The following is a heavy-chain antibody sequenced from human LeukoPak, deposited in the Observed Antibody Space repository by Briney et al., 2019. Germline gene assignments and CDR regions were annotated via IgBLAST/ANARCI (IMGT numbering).Heavy chain of an antibody. CDR1: GGSFSGYY. Sequence: SETLSLTCAVYGGSFSGYYWSWIRQPPGKGLEWIGEINHSGSTNYNPSLKSRVTISVDTSKNQVSLKLSSVTAADTAVYYCARKEEYCSGGSCYLGWFDPWGPGTLVTVSS. D-gene: IGHD2-15*01. CDR2: INHSGST. CDR3: ARKEEYCSGGSCYLGWFDP. J-gene: IGHJ5*02. V-gene: IGHV4-34*01.